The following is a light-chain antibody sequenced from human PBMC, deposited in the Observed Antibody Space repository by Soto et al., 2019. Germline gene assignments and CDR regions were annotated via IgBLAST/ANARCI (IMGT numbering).Light chain of an antibody. J-gene: IGKJ1*01. CDR2: GAS. V-gene: IGKV3-15*01. Sequence: EIVLTQSPGTLSLSAGERATLSCRASQSVSSSYLAWYQQKPGQPPRLLIYGASSRATGIPARFSGSGSGTEFTLTMSSLQSEDFAVYYCHQYNKWPRTFGQGTKVDIK. CDR3: HQYNKWPRT. CDR1: QSVSSSY.